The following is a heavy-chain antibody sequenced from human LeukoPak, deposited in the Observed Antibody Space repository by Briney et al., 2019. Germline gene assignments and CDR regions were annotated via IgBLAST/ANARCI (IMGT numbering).Heavy chain of an antibody. V-gene: IGHV4-39*07. J-gene: IGHJ6*03. CDR2: IYYSGST. CDR3: AREFCYGSGSYCYYYYYMDV. CDR1: GGSISSSSYY. D-gene: IGHD3-10*01. Sequence: PSETLSLTCTVSGGSISSSSYYWGWIRQPPGKGLEWIGSIYYSGSTCYNPSLKSRVTISVDTSKNQFSLKLSSVTAADTAVYYCAREFCYGSGSYCYYYYYMDVWGKGTTVTVSS.